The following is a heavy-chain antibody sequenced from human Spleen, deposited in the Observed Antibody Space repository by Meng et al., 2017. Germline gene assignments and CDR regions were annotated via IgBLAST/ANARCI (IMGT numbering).Heavy chain of an antibody. Sequence: GSLRLSCTVSGGAISSGRYYWNWIRQSPGRRLEWIGSVYYSGITYYNQSLESRVTISVDTSTNQFSLNLSSMTAADSAVYYCARGPTTNDHDFDYWGQGTLVTVSS. CDR1: GGAISSGRYY. J-gene: IGHJ4*02. CDR2: VYYSGIT. V-gene: IGHV4-39*07. CDR3: ARGPTTNDHDFDY. D-gene: IGHD4-11*01.